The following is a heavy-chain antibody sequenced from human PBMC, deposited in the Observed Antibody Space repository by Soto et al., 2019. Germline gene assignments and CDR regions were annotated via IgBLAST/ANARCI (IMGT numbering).Heavy chain of an antibody. CDR2: INPKSGGT. CDR3: PMELTKGGANAGFDY. CDR1: GYTFTFYY. D-gene: IGHD1-26*01. Sequence: SSVQVSCKTSGYTFTFYYMHWVRPASGQGLEWMGWINPKSGGTMYPQKFQGRVTMTWATSISTASMALTRLRSDDTAVYYCPMELTKGGANAGFDYWGQGTLVTVAS. V-gene: IGHV1-2*02. J-gene: IGHJ4*02.